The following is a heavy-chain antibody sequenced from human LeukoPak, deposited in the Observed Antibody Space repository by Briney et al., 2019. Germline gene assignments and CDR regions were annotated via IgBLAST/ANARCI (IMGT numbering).Heavy chain of an antibody. D-gene: IGHD3-3*01. CDR1: GFTFSTYA. CDR3: ASQLRDFWSGDHY. CDR2: ISGSGGST. V-gene: IGHV3-23*01. Sequence: QPGGSLRLSCAASGFTFSTYAMSWVRQSPGKGLEWVSVISGSGGSTYYADSVKGRFTISRDNSKNTVYLQMNSLRAEDTAVYYCASQLRDFWSGDHYWGQGTLVTVSS. J-gene: IGHJ4*02.